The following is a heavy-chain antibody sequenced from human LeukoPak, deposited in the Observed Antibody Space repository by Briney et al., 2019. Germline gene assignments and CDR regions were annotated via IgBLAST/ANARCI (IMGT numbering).Heavy chain of an antibody. D-gene: IGHD1-26*01. Sequence: GGSLRLSCAASGFTVSSNYMSWVRQAPGKGLEWVSVIYSGGSTYYADSVKGRFTISRDNSKNTLYLQMNSLRAEDTAVYYCARLDSGSYSFDNWGQGTLVTVSS. CDR1: GFTVSSNY. CDR2: IYSGGST. V-gene: IGHV3-66*01. J-gene: IGHJ4*02. CDR3: ARLDSGSYSFDN.